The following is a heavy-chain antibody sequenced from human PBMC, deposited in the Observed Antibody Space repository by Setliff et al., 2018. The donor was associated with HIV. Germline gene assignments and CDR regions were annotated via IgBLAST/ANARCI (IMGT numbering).Heavy chain of an antibody. CDR2: VNTHTGSP. Sequence: ASVKVSCKASGYTFINYAINWVRQAPGQGLEWMGWVNTHTGSPTYAQAFTGRFVFSVDTSITTAYLEISSLKAGDTAVYYCARALYGDYGGDLNWLDPWGQGTLVTVSS. D-gene: IGHD4-17*01. CDR3: ARALYGDYGGDLNWLDP. V-gene: IGHV7-4-1*02. CDR1: GYTFINYA. J-gene: IGHJ5*02.